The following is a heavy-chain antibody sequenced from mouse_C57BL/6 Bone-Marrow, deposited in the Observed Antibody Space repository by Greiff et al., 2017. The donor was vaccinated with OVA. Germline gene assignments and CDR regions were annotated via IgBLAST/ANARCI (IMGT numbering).Heavy chain of an antibody. Sequence: EVMLVESGGDLVKPGGSLKLSCAASGFTFSSYGMSWVRQTPGKRLEWVATISSGGSYTYYPDSVKGRFTISRDNAKNTLYLQMSSLKSEDTAMYYCARLDDYDGVDYWGQGTTLTVSS. CDR3: ARLDDYDGVDY. CDR2: ISSGGSYT. J-gene: IGHJ2*01. CDR1: GFTFSSYG. V-gene: IGHV5-6*01. D-gene: IGHD2-4*01.